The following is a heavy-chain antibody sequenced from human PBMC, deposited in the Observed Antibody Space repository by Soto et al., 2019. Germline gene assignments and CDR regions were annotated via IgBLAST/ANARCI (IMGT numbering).Heavy chain of an antibody. D-gene: IGHD2-2*01. V-gene: IGHV3-33*01. CDR3: ARHAIVVVPAAMSTIYYYYYGMDV. CDR1: GFTLRSYG. J-gene: IGHJ6*02. CDR2: IWFDGSKK. Sequence: GGSLRLSCAASGFTLRSYGIHWVRQAPGKGLEWVALIWFDGSKKYYVDSVKGRFAVSRDNSKNTLYLQMNSLRVEDTAVCYCARHAIVVVPAAMSTIYYYYYGMDVWGQGTTVTVSS.